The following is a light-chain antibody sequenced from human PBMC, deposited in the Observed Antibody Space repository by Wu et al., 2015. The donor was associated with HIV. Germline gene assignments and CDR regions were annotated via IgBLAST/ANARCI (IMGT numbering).Light chain of an antibody. Sequence: EVVLTQSPVLLSLPPGERATLSCRASQSVSSNLAWYQQKPGQAPRLLIYGASTRATGIPARFSGSGSGTEFTLTISSLQSEDFAVYYCQHQWTFGQGTKVEIK. V-gene: IGKV3-15*01. CDR1: QSVSSN. J-gene: IGKJ1*01. CDR3: QHQWT. CDR2: GAS.